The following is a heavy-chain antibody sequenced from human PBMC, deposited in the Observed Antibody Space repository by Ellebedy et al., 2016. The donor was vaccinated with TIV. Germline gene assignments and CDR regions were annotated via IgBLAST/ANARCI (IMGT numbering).Heavy chain of an antibody. CDR1: RFSFSSYW. CDR3: ASDGSYGDYRSPTHAFVM. V-gene: IGHV3-7*01. J-gene: IGHJ3*02. D-gene: IGHD4-17*01. CDR2: INQDGSDK. Sequence: GGSLRLSCAASRFSFSSYWMSWVRQPPGKGLEWVANINQDGSDKYYVDSVKGRFTISRDNAQTSLYLQMNSLGADDTATYYCASDGSYGDYRSPTHAFVMWGQGTMVSVSS.